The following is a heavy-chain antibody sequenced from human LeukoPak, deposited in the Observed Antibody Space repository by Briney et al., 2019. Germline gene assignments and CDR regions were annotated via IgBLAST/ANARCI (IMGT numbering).Heavy chain of an antibody. V-gene: IGHV1-2*02. Sequence: GASVKVSCKASGYTFTGYYMHWVRQAPGQGLEWMGWINPNSGGTNYAQKFQGRVTMTRDTSISTAYMELSRLRSDDTAVYYCARDFNFDRNWRWFDPWGQGTLVTVSS. CDR2: INPNSGGT. D-gene: IGHD1-1*01. CDR1: GYTFTGYY. CDR3: ARDFNFDRNWRWFDP. J-gene: IGHJ5*02.